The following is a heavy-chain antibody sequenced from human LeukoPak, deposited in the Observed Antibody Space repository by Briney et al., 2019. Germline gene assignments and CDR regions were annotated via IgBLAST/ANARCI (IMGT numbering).Heavy chain of an antibody. CDR2: IYYSGST. V-gene: IGHV4-31*03. Sequence: PSQTLSLTCTVSGGSISSGGYYWSWIRQHPGQGLEWIGYIYYSGSTYYNPSLKSRVTISVDTSKNQFSLKLSSVTAADTAVYYCARFGKGYSYGYDYFDYWGQGTLVTVSS. J-gene: IGHJ4*02. CDR3: ARFGKGYSYGYDYFDY. CDR1: GGSISSGGYY. D-gene: IGHD5-18*01.